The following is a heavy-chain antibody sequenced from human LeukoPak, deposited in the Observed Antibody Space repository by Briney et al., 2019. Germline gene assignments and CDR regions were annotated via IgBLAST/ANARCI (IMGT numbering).Heavy chain of an antibody. V-gene: IGHV3-23*01. J-gene: IGHJ4*02. CDR2: ISGSGAVT. D-gene: IGHD6-6*01. CDR1: GFIFSSFV. CDR3: AKDFIGYSTSLY. Sequence: PGGSLRLSCNASGFIFSSFVMSWVRQAPGEGLEWVSSISGSGAVTYYADSVKGRFTISRDNSMNTLNLQMNSLSVDDTAVYYCAKDFIGYSTSLYWGQGTLVSVSS.